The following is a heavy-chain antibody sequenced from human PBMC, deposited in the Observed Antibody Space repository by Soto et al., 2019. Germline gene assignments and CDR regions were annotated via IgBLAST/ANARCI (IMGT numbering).Heavy chain of an antibody. CDR2: IYYSGST. CDR1: GGSISSYY. D-gene: IGHD1-7*01. Sequence: SETLSLTCTVSGGSISSYYWSWIRQPPGKGLEWIGYIYYSGSTNYNPSLKSRVTISVDTSKNQFSLKLSSVTAADTAVYYCARGRGRELDDGNYYYYYYMDVWGKGTTVTVSS. CDR3: ARGRGRELDDGNYYYYYYMDV. V-gene: IGHV4-59*01. J-gene: IGHJ6*03.